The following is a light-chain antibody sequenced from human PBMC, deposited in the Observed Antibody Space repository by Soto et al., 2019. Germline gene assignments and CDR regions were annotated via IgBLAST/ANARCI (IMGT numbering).Light chain of an antibody. CDR2: GAS. Sequence: EIAMTQSPATLSVSPGERATLSFRASQSVSSSYLAWYQQKPGQAPRLLIYGASSRATGIPDRFSGSGSGTDFTLTISRLEPEDFAVYYCQQYGSSPLTFGGGTTGDIK. CDR1: QSVSSSY. CDR3: QQYGSSPLT. J-gene: IGKJ4*01. V-gene: IGKV3-20*01.